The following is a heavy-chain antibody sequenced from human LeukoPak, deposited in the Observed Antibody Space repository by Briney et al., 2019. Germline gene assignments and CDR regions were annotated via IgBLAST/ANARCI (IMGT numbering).Heavy chain of an antibody. CDR3: ASRASVDI. Sequence: GGSLCLSPAASGFTFSTFCTQCVRQGPGKGLVWVSRISSDGSSATYADSVKGRFTISRDNAKNTLYLQMNSLRAEDTAFYYYASRASVDIWGQGTLVTVSS. CDR1: GFTFSTFC. D-gene: IGHD2-15*01. CDR2: ISSDGSSA. J-gene: IGHJ1*01. V-gene: IGHV3-74*01.